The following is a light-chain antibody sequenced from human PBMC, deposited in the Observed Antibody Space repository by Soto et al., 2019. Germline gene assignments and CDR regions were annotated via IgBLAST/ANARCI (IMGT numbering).Light chain of an antibody. CDR2: GAS. CDR3: YQYYSPGT. V-gene: IGKV3-20*01. Sequence: EIVLTQSPFTLSLSPGESATLSCRASQSIGSNSLAWYQQKTGQAPRLHIDGASKSATGIPDRFSGSGSGTDFTLTIIRLEHLEFSVYYCYQYYSPGTFGQGTKVDIK. J-gene: IGKJ1*01. CDR1: QSIGSNS.